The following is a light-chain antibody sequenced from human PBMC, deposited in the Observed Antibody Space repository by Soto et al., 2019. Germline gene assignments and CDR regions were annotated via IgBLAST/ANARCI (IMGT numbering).Light chain of an antibody. CDR2: DAS. CDR3: QQYDNLPPFT. Sequence: DIQMTQSPSSLSASVGDIVTITCRASQSISSYLNWYQQKPGRAPKLLIYDASNLETGVPSRFSGSGSGTDFTFTISSLQPEDIATYYCQQYDNLPPFTFGQGTRLEIK. V-gene: IGKV1-33*01. CDR1: QSISSY. J-gene: IGKJ5*01.